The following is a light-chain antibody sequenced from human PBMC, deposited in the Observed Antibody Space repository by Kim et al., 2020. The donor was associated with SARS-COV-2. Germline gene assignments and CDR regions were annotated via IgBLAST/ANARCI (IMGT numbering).Light chain of an antibody. J-gene: IGLJ2*01. CDR3: NSRDSSGNHVV. CDR1: SLRSDY. V-gene: IGLV3-19*01. CDR2: GKN. Sequence: ALGQTVRITRQGDSLRSDYASWYQQKPGQAPVLVIYGKNNRPSGIPDRFSGSSSGNTASLTITGAQAEDEADYYCNSRDSSGNHVVFGGGTQLTVL.